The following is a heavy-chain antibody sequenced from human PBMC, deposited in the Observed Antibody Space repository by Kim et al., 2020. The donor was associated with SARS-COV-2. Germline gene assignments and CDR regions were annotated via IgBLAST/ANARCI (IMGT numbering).Heavy chain of an antibody. CDR2: INHSGST. J-gene: IGHJ5*02. V-gene: IGHV4-34*01. D-gene: IGHD6-19*01. CDR3: ARGACSSGWYGNKNWFDP. CDR1: GGSFSGYY. Sequence: SETLSLTCAVYGGSFSGYYWSWIRQPPGKGLEWIGEINHSGSTNYNPSLKSRVTISVDTSKNQFSLKLSSVTAADTAVYYCARGACSSGWYGNKNWFDPWGQGTLVTVSS.